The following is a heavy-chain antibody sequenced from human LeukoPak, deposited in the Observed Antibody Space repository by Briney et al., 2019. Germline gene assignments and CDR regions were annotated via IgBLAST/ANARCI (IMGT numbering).Heavy chain of an antibody. J-gene: IGHJ6*02. V-gene: IGHV3-23*01. CDR1: GFTFSSYA. Sequence: GGSLRLSCAASGFTFSSYAMSWVRQAPGKGLEWVSAISGSGGSTYYADSVKGRLTISRDNSKNTLYLQMNSLRAEDTAVYYCAKERYDFWSGYYTPFYYYYGMDVWGQGTTVTVSS. D-gene: IGHD3-3*01. CDR3: AKERYDFWSGYYTPFYYYYGMDV. CDR2: ISGSGGST.